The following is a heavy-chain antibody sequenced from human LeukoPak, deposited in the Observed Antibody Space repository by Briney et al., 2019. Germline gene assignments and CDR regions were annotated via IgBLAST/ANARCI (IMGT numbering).Heavy chain of an antibody. D-gene: IGHD3-3*01. J-gene: IGHJ6*03. CDR3: ARGRFWSGYYPYYYYYMDV. CDR1: RGSLSGYY. CDR2: INHSGST. Sequence: SETLSLTCAVYRGSLSGYYWSWIRQPPGKGLEWIGEINHSGSTNYNPSLKSRVTISVDTSKNQFSLKPSSVTAADTAVYYCARGRFWSGYYPYYYYYMDVWGKGTTVTVSS. V-gene: IGHV4-34*01.